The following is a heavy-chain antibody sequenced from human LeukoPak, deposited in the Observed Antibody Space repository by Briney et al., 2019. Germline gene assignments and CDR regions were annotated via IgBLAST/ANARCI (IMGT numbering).Heavy chain of an antibody. CDR2: ISSSSSYI. V-gene: IGHV3-21*01. D-gene: IGHD5-18*01. CDR3: ARSDTAMVNGFDY. CDR1: GFTFSSYS. J-gene: IGHJ4*02. Sequence: GGSLRLSCAASGFTFSSYSMNWVRQAPGKGLEWVSSISSSSSYIYCADSVKGRFTISRDNAKNSLYLQMNSLRAEDTAVYYCARSDTAMVNGFDYWGQGTLVTVSS.